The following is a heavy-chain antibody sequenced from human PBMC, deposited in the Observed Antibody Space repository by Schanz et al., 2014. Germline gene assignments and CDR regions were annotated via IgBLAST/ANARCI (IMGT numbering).Heavy chain of an antibody. CDR3: ARDRDQWDGNYLDY. D-gene: IGHD1-26*01. Sequence: QVQLVQSGAEVKKPGASVKVSCKASGYTLTGFGVSWVRQAPGQGLEWMGWIGGSDGNTNFAQKFQGRVTMTTDTSTSTVYMELRSLTSDDSAVYYCARDRDQWDGNYLDYWGQGTLVTVSS. J-gene: IGHJ4*02. CDR1: GYTLTGFG. V-gene: IGHV1-18*01. CDR2: IGGSDGNT.